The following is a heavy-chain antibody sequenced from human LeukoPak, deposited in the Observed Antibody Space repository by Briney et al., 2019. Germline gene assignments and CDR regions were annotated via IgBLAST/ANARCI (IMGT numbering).Heavy chain of an antibody. CDR2: ISHDGSNK. Sequence: GRSLRLSCAASGFTFSSYGMHWVRQAPGKGLEWVAVISHDGSNKYYADSVKGRFTISRDNSKNTLYLQMNSLRAEDTAVYYCATPIVADYFDYWGQGTLVTVSS. CDR1: GFTFSSYG. V-gene: IGHV3-30*03. D-gene: IGHD5-12*01. CDR3: ATPIVADYFDY. J-gene: IGHJ4*02.